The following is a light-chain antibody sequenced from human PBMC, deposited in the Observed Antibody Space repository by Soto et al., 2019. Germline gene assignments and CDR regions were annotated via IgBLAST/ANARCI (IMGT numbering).Light chain of an antibody. V-gene: IGKV1-39*01. CDR1: QTISTY. CDR3: QQSVSTPYT. CDR2: DAS. J-gene: IGKJ2*01. Sequence: DIQMTQSPSSLSASVGDRVTITCRASQTISTYLNWYQQKPGKAPRLLIYDASSLLSGVPSRFSCSGSGTDFTLTIASLQPEDFSTYYCQQSVSTPYTFGQGTKVEI.